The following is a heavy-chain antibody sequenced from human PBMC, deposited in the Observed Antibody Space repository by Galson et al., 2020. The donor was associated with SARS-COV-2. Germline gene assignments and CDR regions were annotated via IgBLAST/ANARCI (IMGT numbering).Heavy chain of an antibody. D-gene: IGHD3-3*01. CDR2: INPNSGGT. CDR1: GYTFTGYY. CDR3: ARDFMRWFSGVVISGWFDP. J-gene: IGHJ5*02. Sequence: GASVKVSCKASGYTFTGYYMHWVRQAPGQGLEWMGWINPNSGGTNYAQKFQGRVTMTRDTSISTAYMELSRLRSDDTAVYYCARDFMRWFSGVVISGWFDPWGQGTLVTVSS. V-gene: IGHV1-2*02.